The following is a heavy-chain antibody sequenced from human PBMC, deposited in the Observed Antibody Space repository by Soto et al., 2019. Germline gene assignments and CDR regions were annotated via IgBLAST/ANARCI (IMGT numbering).Heavy chain of an antibody. V-gene: IGHV3-74*01. CDR3: VRDRGYPASFNI. J-gene: IGHJ3*02. Sequence: EAPLVESGGGLVQPGGSLRLSFAASGFNFGPFWMHWVRQAPGKGLVWVSHINSDGSTIVYADSVKGRFTISRDNAKSTLFLQMNGLRVEDTAVYYCVRDRGYPASFNIWGQGTTVTVSS. D-gene: IGHD3-10*01. CDR1: GFNFGPFW. CDR2: INSDGSTI.